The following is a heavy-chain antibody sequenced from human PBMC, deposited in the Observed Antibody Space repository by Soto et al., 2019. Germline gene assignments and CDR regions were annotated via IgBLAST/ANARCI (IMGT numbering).Heavy chain of an antibody. CDR3: AKGYYGDYDYYYYYMDV. D-gene: IGHD4-17*01. CDR1: GYTFTSYY. CDR2: INPSGGST. Sequence: ASVKVSCKASGYTFTSYYMHWVRQAPGQGLEWMGIINPSGGSTSYAQKFQGRVTMTRDTSTSTVYMELSSLRSEDTAVYYCAKGYYGDYDYYYYYMDVWGKGTTVTGSS. J-gene: IGHJ6*03. V-gene: IGHV1-46*03.